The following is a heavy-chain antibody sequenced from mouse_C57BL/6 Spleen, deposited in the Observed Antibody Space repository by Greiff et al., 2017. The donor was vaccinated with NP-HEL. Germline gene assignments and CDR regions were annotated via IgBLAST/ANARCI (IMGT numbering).Heavy chain of an antibody. J-gene: IGHJ4*01. V-gene: IGHV1-7*01. Sequence: VQLQQSGAELAKPGASVKLSCKASGYTFTSYWMHWVKQRPGQGLEWIGYINPSSGYTKYNQKFKDKATLTAGKSSITAYLQLSSLTYADSAVYYCARGLGQAMDYWGQGTSVTVSS. CDR1: GYTFTSYW. D-gene: IGHD4-1*01. CDR2: INPSSGYT. CDR3: ARGLGQAMDY.